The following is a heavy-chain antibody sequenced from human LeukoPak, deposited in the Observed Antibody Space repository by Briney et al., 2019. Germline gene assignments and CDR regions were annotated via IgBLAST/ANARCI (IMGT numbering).Heavy chain of an antibody. CDR3: ASGTSGSFDL. V-gene: IGHV4-59*10. J-gene: IGHJ2*01. CDR1: GGSFSDYY. Sequence: SETLSLTCAVYGGSFSDYYWSWIRQPAGKGLEWIGRIYTSGSTNYNPSLKSRVTMSVDTSKNQFSLKLNSVTAADTAVYYCASGTSGSFDLWGRGTLVTVSS. D-gene: IGHD6-6*01. CDR2: IYTSGST.